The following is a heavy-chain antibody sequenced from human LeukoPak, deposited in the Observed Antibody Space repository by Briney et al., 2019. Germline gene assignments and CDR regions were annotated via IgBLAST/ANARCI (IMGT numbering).Heavy chain of an antibody. J-gene: IGHJ5*02. D-gene: IGHD6-13*01. CDR3: ARPRIAAAENNWFDP. CDR1: GFTFSSYA. V-gene: IGHV4-34*01. Sequence: GSLRLSCAASGFTFSSYAMSWVRQAPGKGLEWIGEINHSGSTNYNPSLKSRVTISVDTSKNQFSLKLSSVTAADTAVYYCARPRIAAAENNWFDPWGQGTLVTVSS. CDR2: INHSGST.